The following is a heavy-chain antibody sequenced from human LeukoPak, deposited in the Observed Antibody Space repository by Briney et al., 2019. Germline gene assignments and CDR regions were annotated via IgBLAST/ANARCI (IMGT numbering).Heavy chain of an antibody. CDR2: IKQDGSEK. D-gene: IGHD2-8*01. Sequence: GALGLSCSASGFPFNSYWISLGRQAPGKGLEWVANIKQDGSEKYYVDSVKGRFTISRDNAKNSLYLQMNSLRAEDTAVYYCARDLYVAPFYWGQGTLVTVSS. CDR1: GFPFNSYW. CDR3: ARDLYVAPFY. V-gene: IGHV3-7*01. J-gene: IGHJ4*02.